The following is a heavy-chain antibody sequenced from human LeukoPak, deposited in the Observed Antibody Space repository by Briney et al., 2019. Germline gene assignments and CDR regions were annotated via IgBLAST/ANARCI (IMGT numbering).Heavy chain of an antibody. J-gene: IGHJ3*02. CDR2: IIPIFGTA. V-gene: IGHV1-69*13. Sequence: SVKVSCKASGYTFTSYGISWVRQAPGQGLEWMGGIIPIFGTANFAQKFQDRVTITADESTNTAYMNLSSLRSEDTALYYCAREGSDAFDIWGQGTMVTVSS. CDR3: AREGSDAFDI. CDR1: GYTFTSYG.